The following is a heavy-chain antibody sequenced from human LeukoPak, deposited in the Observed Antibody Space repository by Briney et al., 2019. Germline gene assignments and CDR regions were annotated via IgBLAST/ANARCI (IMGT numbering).Heavy chain of an antibody. CDR1: GGTFSSYA. CDR2: IIPIFGTA. Sequence: SVQVSCRASGGTFSSYAISWVRQAPGQGLEWMGRIIPIFGTANYAQKFQGRVTITTDESTSTAYMELSSLRSEDTAVYYCARGLDTAMVTSWFDAFDIWGQGTMVTVSS. V-gene: IGHV1-69*05. CDR3: ARGLDTAMVTSWFDAFDI. J-gene: IGHJ3*02. D-gene: IGHD5-18*01.